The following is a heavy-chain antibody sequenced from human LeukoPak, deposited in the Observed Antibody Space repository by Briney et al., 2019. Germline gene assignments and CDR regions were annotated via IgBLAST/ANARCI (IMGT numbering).Heavy chain of an antibody. V-gene: IGHV1-2*06. CDR2: INPNSGGT. CDR1: GYTFTGYY. J-gene: IGHJ4*02. CDR3: ARDSGDYDSSGYLYYLDY. Sequence: ASVKVSCKASGYTFTGYYMHWVRQAPGQGLEWMGRINPNSGGTNYAQKFQGRVTMTRDTSISTAYMELSRLKSDDTAVYYCARDSGDYDSSGYLYYLDYWGQGTQVTVSS. D-gene: IGHD3-22*01.